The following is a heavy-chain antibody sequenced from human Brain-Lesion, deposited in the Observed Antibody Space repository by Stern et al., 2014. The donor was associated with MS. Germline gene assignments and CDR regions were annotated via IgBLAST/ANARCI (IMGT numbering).Heavy chain of an antibody. CDR2: IFNRGST. J-gene: IGHJ6*02. Sequence: VQLQESGPGLVKPSQTLSLSCTVSGGPISSGGYYWSWIRQPAGKGPEWIGRIFNRGSTSYNPSLRRRVPISIAPSKNQFSLRLNPMAAADTAVYYCARGRVVPGFQYYATDVWGQGTTVIVSS. V-gene: IGHV4-61*02. CDR3: ARGRVVPGFQYYATDV. D-gene: IGHD2-2*01. CDR1: GGPISSGGYY.